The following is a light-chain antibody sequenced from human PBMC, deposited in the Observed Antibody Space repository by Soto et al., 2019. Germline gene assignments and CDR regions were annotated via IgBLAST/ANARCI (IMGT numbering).Light chain of an antibody. Sequence: DIQMTQSPSSLSASVGDRVTITCRASQGISNYLSWYQQQPGKVPKLLIYVASTLQSGFQSRFSGSGSGTDCTLTIRSLHSADVSTYQYQKYNNAPWTFGQGPKVGSK. J-gene: IGKJ1*01. V-gene: IGKV1-27*01. CDR2: VAS. CDR3: QKYNNAPWT. CDR1: QGISNY.